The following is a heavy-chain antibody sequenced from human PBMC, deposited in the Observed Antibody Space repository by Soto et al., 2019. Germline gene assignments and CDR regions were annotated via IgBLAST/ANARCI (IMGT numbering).Heavy chain of an antibody. CDR2: IIPILGIA. J-gene: IGHJ6*03. V-gene: IGHV1-69*02. CDR1: GGTFSSYT. Sequence: SVKVSCKASGGTFSSYTISWVRQAPGQGLEWIGRIIPILGIANYAQKFQGRVTITADKSTSTAYMELSSLRSEDTAVYYCAFWSSELGGYSGYDNFYYYYYMDVWGKGTTVTVSS. D-gene: IGHD5-12*01. CDR3: AFWSSELGGYSGYDNFYYYYYMDV.